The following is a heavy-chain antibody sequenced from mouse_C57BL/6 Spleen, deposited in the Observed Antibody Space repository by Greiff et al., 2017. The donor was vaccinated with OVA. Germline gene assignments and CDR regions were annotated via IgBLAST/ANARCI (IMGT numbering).Heavy chain of an antibody. J-gene: IGHJ2*01. Sequence: LQESGAELVRPGTSVKVSCKASGYAFTNYLIEWVKRRPGQGLEWIGVINPGSGGTNYNEKFKGKATLTADKSSSTAYMQLSSLTSEDSAVYFCARSGYDGDYFDYWGQGTTLTVSS. D-gene: IGHD2-2*01. CDR3: ARSGYDGDYFDY. CDR2: INPGSGGT. CDR1: GYAFTNYL. V-gene: IGHV1-54*01.